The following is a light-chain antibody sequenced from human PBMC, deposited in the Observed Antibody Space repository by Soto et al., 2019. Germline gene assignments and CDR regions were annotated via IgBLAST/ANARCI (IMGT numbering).Light chain of an antibody. CDR1: QSISSL. J-gene: IGKJ1*01. CDR2: EAT. Sequence: DIQMTQSPSTLSGSLGDGATISCRASQSISSLLAWYQQKPGKAPKLLIHEATTIERGIPARFSGSGSGTEFTLTISSLQPEDFAVYYCQQYNNWSGAFGQGTKVDIK. V-gene: IGKV1-5*03. CDR3: QQYNNWSGA.